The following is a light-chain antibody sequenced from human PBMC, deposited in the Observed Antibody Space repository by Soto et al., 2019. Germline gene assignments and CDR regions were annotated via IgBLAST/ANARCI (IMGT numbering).Light chain of an antibody. CDR1: QDITND. Sequence: DIQMTQSPSSLSASVGDRVTITCQASQDITNDLNWYQQKPGKAPKVLIYEASNLKTGVPSRFSGSGSGTDCTFTISSLQPEDIATYFCQQYDKVPLTFGGGTKVEIK. CDR2: EAS. CDR3: QQYDKVPLT. J-gene: IGKJ4*01. V-gene: IGKV1-33*01.